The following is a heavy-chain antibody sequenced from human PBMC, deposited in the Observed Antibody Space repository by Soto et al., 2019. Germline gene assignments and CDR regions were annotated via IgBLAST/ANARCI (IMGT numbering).Heavy chain of an antibody. Sequence: LTCAVSGGSISSSNWWSWVRQPPGKGLEWIGEIYHSGSTNYNPSLKSRVTISVDKSRNQFSLKLNSVTAADTAVYYCARVRREFDTSGPVDYWGQGTLVTSPQ. CDR3: ARVRREFDTSGPVDY. V-gene: IGHV4-4*02. CDR2: IYHSGST. D-gene: IGHD3-10*01. J-gene: IGHJ4*02. CDR1: GGSISSSNW.